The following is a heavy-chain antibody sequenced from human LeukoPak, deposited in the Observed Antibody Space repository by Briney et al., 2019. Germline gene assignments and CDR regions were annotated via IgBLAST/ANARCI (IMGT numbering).Heavy chain of an antibody. V-gene: IGHV4-39*01. Sequence: SETLSLTCTVSGGCISSSSYYWGWIRQPPGKGLEWIGSIYYSGSTYYNPSLKSRVTISVDTSKNQFSLKLSSVTAADTAVYYCARHGHYYGSGSFAWGQGTLVTVSS. D-gene: IGHD3-10*01. J-gene: IGHJ5*02. CDR1: GGCISSSSYY. CDR2: IYYSGST. CDR3: ARHGHYYGSGSFA.